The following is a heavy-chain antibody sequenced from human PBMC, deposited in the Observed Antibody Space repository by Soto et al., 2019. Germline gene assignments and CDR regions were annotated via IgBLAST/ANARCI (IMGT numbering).Heavy chain of an antibody. CDR1: GGSISSYY. Sequence: QVQLQESGPGLVKPSETLSLTCTVSGGSISSYYWSWIRQPPGKGLEWIGYIYYSGSTNYNPSLKCRFTIPVDTSKTQFPLKLGSVTAADTAVYYCARSYPIYGGNAGYFDLGGRGPLVTVSS. J-gene: IGHJ2*01. CDR2: IYYSGST. V-gene: IGHV4-59*01. CDR3: ARSYPIYGGNAGYFDL. D-gene: IGHD4-17*01.